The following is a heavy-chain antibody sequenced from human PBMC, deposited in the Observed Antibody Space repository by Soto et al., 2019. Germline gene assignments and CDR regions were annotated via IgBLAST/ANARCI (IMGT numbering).Heavy chain of an antibody. Sequence: GGSLRLSCAASGFTFSSYAMHWVRQAPGKGLEWVAVISYDGSNKYYADSVKGRFTISRDNSKNTLYLQMNSLRAEDTAVYYCARDGPIAVAGTVRYYFEYWGQGIRVTVSS. J-gene: IGHJ4*02. CDR1: GFTFSSYA. V-gene: IGHV3-30-3*01. D-gene: IGHD6-19*01. CDR2: ISYDGSNK. CDR3: ARDGPIAVAGTVRYYFEY.